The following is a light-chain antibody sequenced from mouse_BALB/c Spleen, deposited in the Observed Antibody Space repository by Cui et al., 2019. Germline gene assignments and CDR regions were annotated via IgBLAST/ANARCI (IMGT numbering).Light chain of an antibody. Sequence: QIVLSQSPAILSASPGEKVTMTCRASSSVSYMYWYQQKPGSSPEPWNYATSDLASGVPTRVSGSGSGTSYSLTINRVEAEDAATYYCQQWSSNPALTFGAGTKLGLK. V-gene: IGKV4-72*01. CDR1: SSVSY. J-gene: IGKJ5*01. CDR3: QQWSSNPALT. CDR2: ATS.